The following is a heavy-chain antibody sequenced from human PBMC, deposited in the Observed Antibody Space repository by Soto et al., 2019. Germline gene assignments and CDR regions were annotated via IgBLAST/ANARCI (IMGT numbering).Heavy chain of an antibody. CDR2: IIPIFGTA. CDR3: ARGGLGYCSGGSCYWFDP. Sequence: QVQLVQSGAEVKKPGSSVKVSCKASGGTFSSYAISWVRQAPGQGLEWMGGIIPIFGTANYAQTFQGRVTITADESTSTAYRELSSLRSEDTAVYYCARGGLGYCSGGSCYWFDPWGQGTLVTVSS. D-gene: IGHD2-15*01. CDR1: GGTFSSYA. J-gene: IGHJ5*02. V-gene: IGHV1-69*01.